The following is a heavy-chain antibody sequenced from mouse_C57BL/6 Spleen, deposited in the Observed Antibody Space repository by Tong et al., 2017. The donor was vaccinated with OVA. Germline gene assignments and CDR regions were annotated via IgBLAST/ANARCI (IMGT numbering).Heavy chain of an antibody. Sequence: EVQLVESGGGLVKPGGSLKLSCAASGFTFSSYAMSWVRQTPEKRLEWVASISSGGSTYYPDSVKGRFTISRDNAKKNRYMQMRSRKSEDTAMYYCARDWMVTTLYAMDYWGQGTSVTVSS. CDR2: ISSGGST. V-gene: IGHV5-6-5*01. D-gene: IGHD2-1*01. CDR1: GFTFSSYA. CDR3: ARDWMVTTLYAMDY. J-gene: IGHJ4*01.